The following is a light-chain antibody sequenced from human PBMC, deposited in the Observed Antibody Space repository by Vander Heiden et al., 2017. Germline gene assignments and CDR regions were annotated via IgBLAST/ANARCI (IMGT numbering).Light chain of an antibody. Sequence: IQTTQSQSSLSASVGERVTITCRASQNIYTYLNWYQQKLGKAPKLLIYAASNLQNGVPSRFSGSGSGTDFTLTISSLQPEDFATYYCQQSYSTPYTFGQGTKVEIK. CDR2: AAS. J-gene: IGKJ2*01. CDR3: QQSYSTPYT. V-gene: IGKV1-39*01. CDR1: QNIYTY.